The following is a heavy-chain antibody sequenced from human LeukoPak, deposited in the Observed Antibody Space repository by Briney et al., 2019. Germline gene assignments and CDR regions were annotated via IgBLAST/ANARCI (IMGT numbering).Heavy chain of an antibody. V-gene: IGHV3-23*01. CDR2: ISGSGGNT. J-gene: IGHJ6*03. CDR3: AKSIRAYYYMDV. CDR1: GFTFISDA. Sequence: GGSLRLSCAASGFTFISDAMTWVRQAPGKGLDWVSAISGSGGNTNYADSVKGRFTISRDNSRNTLYLQMTSLRAEDTAVYYCAKSIRAYYYMDVWGKGTTVTVSS.